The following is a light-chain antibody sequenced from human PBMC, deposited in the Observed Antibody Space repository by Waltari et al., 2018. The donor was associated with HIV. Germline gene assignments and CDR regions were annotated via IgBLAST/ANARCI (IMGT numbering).Light chain of an antibody. CDR1: RTILYSSNNQNY. V-gene: IGKV4-1*01. Sequence: DIVMTQSPKSLAVSLGERATINCWSSRTILYSSNNQNYLAWYQQKPGQSTKVLIYWASTRASGVPDRFSGSGSGTNFSLTISSLQTEDVALYYCQQYYTIGPSFGGGTKVEIK. CDR3: QQYYTIGPS. CDR2: WAS. J-gene: IGKJ4*01.